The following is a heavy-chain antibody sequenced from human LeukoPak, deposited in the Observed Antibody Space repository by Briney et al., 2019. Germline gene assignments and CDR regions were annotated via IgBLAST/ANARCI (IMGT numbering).Heavy chain of an antibody. CDR3: ASEPYSGSYTGAFGI. V-gene: IGHV4-59*01. Sequence: PSETLSLTCTVSGGSISSYYWSWIRQPPGKGLEWIGYIYYSGSTNYNPSLKSRVTISVDTSKNQFSLKLSSVTAADTAVYYCASEPYSGSYTGAFGIWGQGTMVTVSS. J-gene: IGHJ3*02. D-gene: IGHD1-26*01. CDR2: IYYSGST. CDR1: GGSISSYY.